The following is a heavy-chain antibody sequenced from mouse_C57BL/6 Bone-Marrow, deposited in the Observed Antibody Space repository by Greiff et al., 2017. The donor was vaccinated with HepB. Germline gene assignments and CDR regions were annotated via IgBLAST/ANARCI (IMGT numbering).Heavy chain of an antibody. CDR3: ARRQLRPLGAMDY. D-gene: IGHD3-2*02. V-gene: IGHV1-26*01. CDR2: INPNNGGT. CDR1: GYTFTDYY. J-gene: IGHJ4*01. Sequence: EVQLQQSGPELVKPGASVKISCKASGYTFTDYYMNWVKQSHGKSLEWIGDINPNNGGTSYNQKFKGKATLTVDKSSSTAYMELRSLTSEDSAVYYCARRQLRPLGAMDYWGQGTSVTVSS.